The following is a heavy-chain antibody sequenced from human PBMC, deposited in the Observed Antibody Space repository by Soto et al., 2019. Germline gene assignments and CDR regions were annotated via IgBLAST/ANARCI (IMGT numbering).Heavy chain of an antibody. CDR1: GFTFNYYW. CDR2: LQTDGSHP. J-gene: IGHJ4*02. Sequence: EVQLVESGGGLVQPGGSLRLSCVASGFTFNYYWMHWVRQAPGKGLMWVSRLQTDGSHPDYADSVKGRFTISRDNAKNTLYLQSNNLSSEHTTVYYCARGGDPDYLGQGTLVTVSS. D-gene: IGHD2-21*02. CDR3: ARGGDPDY. V-gene: IGHV3-74*01.